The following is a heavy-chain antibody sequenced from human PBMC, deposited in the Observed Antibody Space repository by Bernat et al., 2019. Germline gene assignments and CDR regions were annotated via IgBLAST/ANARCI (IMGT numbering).Heavy chain of an antibody. CDR2: ISGSGGST. CDR3: AKPFWSGYFNFDY. Sequence: EVQLLESGGGLVQPGGSLRLSCAASGCTFSSYAMSWVRQAPGKGLGWVSAISGSGGSTYYADSVKGRFTISRDHSQNTLYLQMNSLRAEDTAVYYCAKPFWSGYFNFDYWGQGTLVTVSS. J-gene: IGHJ4*02. CDR1: GCTFSSYA. D-gene: IGHD3-3*01. V-gene: IGHV3-23*01.